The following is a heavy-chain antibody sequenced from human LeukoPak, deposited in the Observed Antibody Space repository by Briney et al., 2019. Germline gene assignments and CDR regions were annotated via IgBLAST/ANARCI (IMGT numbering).Heavy chain of an antibody. CDR3: ARVVGYGDYPFDF. V-gene: IGHV1-2*02. CDR1: GYTFSSHY. CDR2: IYPNSDGT. Sequence: ASVKVSCKTSGYTFSSHYMNWVRQVRGQRLKWMGWIYPNSDGTNYAQKFQGRLTLTRDTSISTAYMQLSRLRSDDTAVYFCARVVGYGDYPFDFWGQGTLVTVSS. J-gene: IGHJ4*02. D-gene: IGHD4-17*01.